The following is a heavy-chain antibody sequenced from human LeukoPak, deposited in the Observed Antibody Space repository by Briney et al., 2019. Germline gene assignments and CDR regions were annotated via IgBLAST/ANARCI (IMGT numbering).Heavy chain of an antibody. CDR1: GFTFSSYG. Sequence: PGKSLRLSCAASGFTFSSYGMHWVRQAPGKGLEWVAVISYDGSNKYYADSVKGRFTISRDNSKNTLYLQMNSLRAEDTAVYYCAKGDDYGDYAGYFQHWGQGTLVTVSS. CDR3: AKGDDYGDYAGYFQH. V-gene: IGHV3-30*18. J-gene: IGHJ1*01. D-gene: IGHD4-17*01. CDR2: ISYDGSNK.